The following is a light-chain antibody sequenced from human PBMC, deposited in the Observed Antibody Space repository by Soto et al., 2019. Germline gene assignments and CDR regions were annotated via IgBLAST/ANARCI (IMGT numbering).Light chain of an antibody. V-gene: IGKV3-20*01. CDR3: QQYGVSSWT. Sequence: EIVWTQDLGTPSLPPGESASPSCRASQSGSSSYLAWYQQKPGQAPRLLIYGTSTRATGIPDRFSGSGSGTDFTLTISKPEPGDFAVYYCQQYGVSSWTFGQGTKVDIK. J-gene: IGKJ1*01. CDR2: GTS. CDR1: QSGSSSY.